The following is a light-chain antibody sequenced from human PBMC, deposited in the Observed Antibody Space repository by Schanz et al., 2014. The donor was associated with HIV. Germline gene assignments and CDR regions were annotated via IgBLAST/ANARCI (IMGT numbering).Light chain of an antibody. CDR3: QQYNNWPRGT. Sequence: DIVMTQSPATLSVSPGERATLSCRASQSVNNNLAWYQQKPGQAPRVLINGASTRATGIPVRFSGSGSGTEFTLTISSLQSEDFAVYYCQQYNNWPRGTFGQGTKVEIK. V-gene: IGKV3-15*01. CDR2: GAS. J-gene: IGKJ1*01. CDR1: QSVNNN.